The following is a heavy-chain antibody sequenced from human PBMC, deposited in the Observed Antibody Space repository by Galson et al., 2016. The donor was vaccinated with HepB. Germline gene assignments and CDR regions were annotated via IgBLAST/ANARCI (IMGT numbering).Heavy chain of an antibody. Sequence: SVKVSCKASGYTFTSYYMHWVRQAPGQGLEWMGGIIPIFGASASAQKFQGRVTITADESTTTVYMELSSLRSEDSAMYYCAREDNGGWFLDYWGQGTLVSVSS. CDR2: IIPIFGAS. J-gene: IGHJ4*02. D-gene: IGHD6-19*01. V-gene: IGHV1-69*13. CDR1: GYTFTSYY. CDR3: AREDNGGWFLDY.